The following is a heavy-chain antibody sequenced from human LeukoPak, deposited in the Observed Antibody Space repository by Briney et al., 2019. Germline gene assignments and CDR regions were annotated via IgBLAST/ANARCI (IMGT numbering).Heavy chain of an antibody. J-gene: IGHJ4*02. CDR2: ISYDGSNK. Sequence: PGRSLRLSCAASGFTFSSYAMHWVRQAPGKGLEWVAVISYDGSNKYYADSVKGRFTISRDNSKNTLYLQMNSLRAEDTVVYYCAGAIVVVPAASLDYWSQGTLVTVSS. CDR3: AGAIVVVPAASLDY. CDR1: GFTFSSYA. V-gene: IGHV3-30-3*01. D-gene: IGHD2-2*01.